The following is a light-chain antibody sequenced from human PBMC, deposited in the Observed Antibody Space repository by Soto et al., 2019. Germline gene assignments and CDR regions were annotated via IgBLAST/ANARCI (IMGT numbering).Light chain of an antibody. Sequence: QFVLTQPASVSGSPGQSITISCSGTTNDVGGYNYVSWYQQHPGKAPKLLIYGVTDRPSGVSSRFSGSKSGNAASLTISGLQAEDEGDYYCSSYTSSYTWVFGGGTKVTVL. V-gene: IGLV2-14*03. CDR1: TNDVGGYNY. J-gene: IGLJ3*02. CDR3: SSYTSSYTWV. CDR2: GVT.